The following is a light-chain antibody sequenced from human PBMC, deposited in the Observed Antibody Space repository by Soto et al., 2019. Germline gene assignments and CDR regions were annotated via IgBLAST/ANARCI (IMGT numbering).Light chain of an antibody. V-gene: IGLV2-14*01. Sequence: QSALTQPASVSGSPGQSITISCTGTSSDVGGYNYVSWYQQHPGKAPKLMISDVSNRPSGVSNRISGSKSGNTASLTISGLQAEYEADYYCSSYTISSTFYVFGTGTKLSVL. CDR3: SSYTISSTFYV. J-gene: IGLJ1*01. CDR2: DVS. CDR1: SSDVGGYNY.